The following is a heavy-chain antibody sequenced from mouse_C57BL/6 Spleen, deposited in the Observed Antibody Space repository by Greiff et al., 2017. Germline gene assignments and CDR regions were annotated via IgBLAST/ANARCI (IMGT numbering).Heavy chain of an antibody. Sequence: VQLKESGPELVKPGASVTISCKASGYSFTDYNMNWVKQSNGKSLEWIGVINPNYGTTSYNQKFKGKATLTVDQSSSTAYMQLNSLTSEDAAVYYCARGRGGDAMDYWGQGTSVTVSS. CDR3: ARGRGGDAMDY. V-gene: IGHV1-39*01. CDR2: INPNYGTT. J-gene: IGHJ4*01. CDR1: GYSFTDYN.